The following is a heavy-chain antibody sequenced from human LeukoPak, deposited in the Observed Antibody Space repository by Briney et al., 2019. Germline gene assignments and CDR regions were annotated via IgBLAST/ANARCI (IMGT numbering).Heavy chain of an antibody. Sequence: GGSLRLSCAASGFIFTNYWMTWVRQAPGKGLEWVATIKEDGSDKHYVDPVKGRFTIARDNAKNSLFLQMSSLRADDTAVYYCATWGSIFGVTFFDYWGQGTLVTVSS. D-gene: IGHD3-3*01. CDR1: GFIFTNYW. CDR2: IKEDGSDK. V-gene: IGHV3-7*01. CDR3: ATWGSIFGVTFFDY. J-gene: IGHJ4*02.